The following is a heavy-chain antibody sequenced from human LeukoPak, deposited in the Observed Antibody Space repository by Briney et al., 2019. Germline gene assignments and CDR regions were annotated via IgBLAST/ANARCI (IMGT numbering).Heavy chain of an antibody. CDR2: IKQDGSEK. D-gene: IGHD1-26*01. J-gene: IGHJ4*02. CDR3: ARGRYSGSSQHFDY. V-gene: IGHV3-7*04. CDR1: GFTFSNYW. Sequence: GGSGRLSCEASGFTFSNYWMSWVRQAPGKGLEWVANIKQDGSEKNYVDSVKGRFTISRDNAKNSLYLQMSSLRAEDTAVYYCARGRYSGSSQHFDYWGQGTLVTVSS.